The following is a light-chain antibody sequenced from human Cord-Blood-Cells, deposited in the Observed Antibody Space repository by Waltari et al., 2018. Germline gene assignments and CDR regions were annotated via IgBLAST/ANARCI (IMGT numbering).Light chain of an antibody. CDR2: DVS. CDR3: SSYTSSSRV. J-gene: IGLJ2*01. CDR1: SSDVGGYNY. Sequence: QSALTQPASVSGSPGQSITISCTGTSSDVGGYNYVSWYQQHPGKAPQRMIYDVSNRPSGVSNRLSGSKSVNTASLTISGLQAEDEADYYCSSYTSSSRVFGGGTNLTVL. V-gene: IGLV2-14*01.